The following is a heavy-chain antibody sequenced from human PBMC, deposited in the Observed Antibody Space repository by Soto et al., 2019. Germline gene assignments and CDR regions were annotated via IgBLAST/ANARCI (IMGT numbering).Heavy chain of an antibody. CDR1: GGTFSTYA. D-gene: IGHD6-19*01. V-gene: IGHV1-69*12. Sequence: QVHLVQSGAEVKKPGSSVKVSCKASGGTFSTYAITWVRQAPGQGLEWMGGVIPVFRTPNYAQKFRGRVTITADESTSTVYMELSSLISEDTAVYYCARGAVAGRGDYWGQGTQVSVSS. CDR3: ARGAVAGRGDY. J-gene: IGHJ4*02. CDR2: VIPVFRTP.